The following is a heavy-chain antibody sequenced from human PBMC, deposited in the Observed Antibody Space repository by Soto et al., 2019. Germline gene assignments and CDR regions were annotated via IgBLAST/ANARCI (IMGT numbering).Heavy chain of an antibody. J-gene: IGHJ6*02. CDR1: GGFVSSGSYY. V-gene: IGHV4-39*01. CDR3: AGGDYYHSSGYYFYYYTMDV. D-gene: IGHD3-22*01. Sequence: SETLSLTCAVYGGFVSSGSYYWSWIRQPPGKGLEWIGEMSHSGGTHFNPSLKSRVTISVETSKSQFSLKLSSVTAADTAVYYCAGGDYYHSSGYYFYYYTMDVWGQGTTVTVSS. CDR2: MSHSGGT.